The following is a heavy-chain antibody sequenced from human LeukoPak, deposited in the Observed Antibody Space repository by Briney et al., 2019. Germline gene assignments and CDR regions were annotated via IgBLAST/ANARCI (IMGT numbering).Heavy chain of an antibody. J-gene: IGHJ4*02. CDR3: ARGLGYYDSSVGY. CDR2: IYGSGTT. V-gene: IGHV4-4*07. Sequence: SETLSLTCTVSGGSISSYWSWIRQPAGKGLEWIGRIYGSGTTTYNPSLKSRVSMSIDTSKNQFSLKLMSVTAADTAVYYCARGLGYYDSSVGYWGQGTLVTVSS. D-gene: IGHD3-22*01. CDR1: GGSISSY.